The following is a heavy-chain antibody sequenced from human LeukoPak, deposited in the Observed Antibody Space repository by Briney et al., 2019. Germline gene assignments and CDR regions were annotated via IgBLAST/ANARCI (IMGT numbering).Heavy chain of an antibody. J-gene: IGHJ4*02. D-gene: IGHD1-26*01. CDR2: INHSGST. CDR3: ATSGSYLFDY. CDR1: GGSFSGYY. Sequence: SETLSLTCAVYGGSFSGYYWSWIRQPPGKGLEWIGEINHSGSTNYNPSLKSRVTISVDTSKNRFSLKLSSVTAADTAVYYCATSGSYLFDYWGQGTLVTVSS. V-gene: IGHV4-34*01.